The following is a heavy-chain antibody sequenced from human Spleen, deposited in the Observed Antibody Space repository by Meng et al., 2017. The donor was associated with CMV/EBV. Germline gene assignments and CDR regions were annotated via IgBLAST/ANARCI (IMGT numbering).Heavy chain of an antibody. CDR2: ISAYNDNT. Sequence: TFTSYGISWVRQAPGQGLEWMGWISAYNDNTNYAQKFQGRVTMTTDTSTSTVHMELRSLRSDDTAVYYCASIMGSGSLYYYYYGMDVWGQGTMVTVSS. V-gene: IGHV1-18*01. J-gene: IGHJ6*02. CDR1: TFTSYG. D-gene: IGHD3-10*01. CDR3: ASIMGSGSLYYYYYGMDV.